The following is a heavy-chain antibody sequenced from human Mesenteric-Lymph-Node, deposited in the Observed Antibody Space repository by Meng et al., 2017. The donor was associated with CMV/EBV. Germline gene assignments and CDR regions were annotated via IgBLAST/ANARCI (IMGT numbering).Heavy chain of an antibody. Sequence: GGSLRLSCAASGFTFSSYGMHWVRQAPGKGLEWVAVIANDGNKQYYADSVKGRFTISRDNSKNTLYLQMNSLRAEDTAVYYCAKDLNDDRLFYNYGMDVWGQGTTVTVSS. V-gene: IGHV3-33*06. J-gene: IGHJ6*02. CDR1: GFTFSSYG. D-gene: IGHD2-21*01. CDR2: IANDGNKQ. CDR3: AKDLNDDRLFYNYGMDV.